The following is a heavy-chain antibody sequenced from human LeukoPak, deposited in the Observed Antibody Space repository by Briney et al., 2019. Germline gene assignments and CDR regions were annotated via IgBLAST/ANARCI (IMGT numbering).Heavy chain of an antibody. V-gene: IGHV3-64*01. J-gene: IGHJ4*02. CDR3: ARDGGSTILAFDY. Sequence: GGSLRLSCAASGFTFRSYGMHWVRQAPGKGLEYVSAISSNGGRTYYANSVKGRFTISRDNSKKTVYLQMNSLRAEDTAVYYCARDGGSTILAFDYWGQGTLVTVSS. D-gene: IGHD2-15*01. CDR2: ISSNGGRT. CDR1: GFTFRSYG.